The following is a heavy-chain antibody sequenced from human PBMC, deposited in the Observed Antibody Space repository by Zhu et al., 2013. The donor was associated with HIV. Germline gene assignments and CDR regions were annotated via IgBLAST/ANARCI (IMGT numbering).Heavy chain of an antibody. CDR3: SRGRFNYPDSGYYCDF. CDR2: INHSGST. V-gene: IGHV4-34*01. CDR1: DEAFRSYF. J-gene: IGHJ4*02. D-gene: IGHD3-22*01. Sequence: QVQLQQWGAGLLKPSETLSLTCGVHDEAFRSYFWTWIRQPPGKRLEWIGEINHSGSTNYNPSLKSRVTMSIDTSKNQFSLKLNSVTAADTAVYYCSRGRFNYPDSGYYCDFWGQGTWSPSPQ.